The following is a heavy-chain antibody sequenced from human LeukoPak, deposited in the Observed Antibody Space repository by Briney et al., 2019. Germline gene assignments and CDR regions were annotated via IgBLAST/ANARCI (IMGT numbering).Heavy chain of an antibody. CDR1: GGSFSGYY. Sequence: SETLSLTCAVYGGSFSGYYWSWIRQPPGKGLEWIGEINHSGSTNYNTSLKSRVTITVDTSKNQFSLKLSSVTAADTAVYYCARGRGLGYCSGGSCYGMDVWGQGTTVTVSS. V-gene: IGHV4-34*01. CDR2: INHSGST. CDR3: ARGRGLGYCSGGSCYGMDV. D-gene: IGHD2-15*01. J-gene: IGHJ6*02.